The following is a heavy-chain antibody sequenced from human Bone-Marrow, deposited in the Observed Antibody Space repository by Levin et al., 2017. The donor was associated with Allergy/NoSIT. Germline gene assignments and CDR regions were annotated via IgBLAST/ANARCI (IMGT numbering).Heavy chain of an antibody. CDR2: IYWDDDK. V-gene: IGHV2-5*02. CDR3: AQRGSWAGNNWDTGYLEY. J-gene: IGHJ4*02. Sequence: VSGPTLVKPTQTLTLTCTFSGFSLSSYGVGVGWIRQPPGKALEWLAVIYWDDDKRYSPSLKSRLSISKDTSKDQVVLTMTNIDTVDTATYYCAQRGSWAGNNWDTGYLEYWGQGTLVTVSS. D-gene: IGHD1-1*01. CDR1: GFSLSSYGVG.